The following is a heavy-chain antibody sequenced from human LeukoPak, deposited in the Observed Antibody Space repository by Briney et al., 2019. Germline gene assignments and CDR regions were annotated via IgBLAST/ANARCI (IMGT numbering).Heavy chain of an antibody. D-gene: IGHD4-23*01. Sequence: GGSLRLSCAASGFTFSSYAMSWVRQAPGKGLGWVSAISGSGGTTYYADSVRGRFTISRDNSKNTLYLQMNSLRAEDTAVYYCAKDDYGGNCWDWGQGTLVTVSS. CDR3: AKDDYGGNCWD. V-gene: IGHV3-23*01. CDR1: GFTFSSYA. J-gene: IGHJ4*02. CDR2: ISGSGGTT.